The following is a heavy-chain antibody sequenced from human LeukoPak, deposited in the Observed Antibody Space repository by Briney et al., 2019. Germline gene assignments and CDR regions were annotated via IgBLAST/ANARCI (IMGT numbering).Heavy chain of an antibody. V-gene: IGHV1-46*01. CDR2: INPSGGST. J-gene: IGHJ4*02. Sequence: ASVKVSCKASGYTFTSYYMHWVRQAPGQGLEWMGIINPSGGSTSYAQKFQGRVTMTRDTSTSTVYMGLSSLRSEDTAVYYCAREGPHYYDSSGYLDYWGQGTLVTVSS. D-gene: IGHD3-22*01. CDR3: AREGPHYYDSSGYLDY. CDR1: GYTFTSYY.